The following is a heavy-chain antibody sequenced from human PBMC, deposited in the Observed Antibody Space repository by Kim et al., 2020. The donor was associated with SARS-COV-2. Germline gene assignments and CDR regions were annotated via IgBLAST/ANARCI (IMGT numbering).Heavy chain of an antibody. V-gene: IGHV3-7*05. CDR2: MREDGSGI. CDR1: GINFRNNW. CDR3: ARGHFGLDV. J-gene: IGHJ6*02. Sequence: GGSLRLSCVASGINFRNNWMSWVRQPLGKGLEWVAHMREDGSGIDYADSVKGRFTIFRDNAQNSLYLQMNSLRVYDTAVYYCARGHFGLDVWGQGTTVTVSS.